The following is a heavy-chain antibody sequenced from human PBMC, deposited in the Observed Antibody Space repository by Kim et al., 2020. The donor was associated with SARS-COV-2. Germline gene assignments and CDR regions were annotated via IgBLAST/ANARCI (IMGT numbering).Heavy chain of an antibody. J-gene: IGHJ3*02. Sequence: GGSLRLSCAASGFTFSSYAMHWVRQASGKGLEWVGRISSKANSYATAYSVSVKGRFTISRDDSKNTAYLQMNSLKTEDTAVYYCTRPGATAAFDIWGQGTLVTVSS. CDR1: GFTFSSYA. CDR2: ISSKANSYAT. V-gene: IGHV3-73*01. CDR3: TRPGATAAFDI. D-gene: IGHD1-26*01.